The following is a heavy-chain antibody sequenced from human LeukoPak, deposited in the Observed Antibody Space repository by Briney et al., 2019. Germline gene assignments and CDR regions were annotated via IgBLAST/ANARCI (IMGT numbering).Heavy chain of an antibody. V-gene: IGHV3-53*01. Sequence: GGSLRLSCAASGFSVSGNYMSWVRQTPSKGLEWVSVIYTGGSTYYADSMKGRFTISRDNSKNTLYLQMNSLRAEDTAVYYCATLPYDSSGYYEFWGQGTLVTVSS. CDR2: IYTGGST. CDR1: GFSVSGNY. J-gene: IGHJ4*02. CDR3: ATLPYDSSGYYEF. D-gene: IGHD3-22*01.